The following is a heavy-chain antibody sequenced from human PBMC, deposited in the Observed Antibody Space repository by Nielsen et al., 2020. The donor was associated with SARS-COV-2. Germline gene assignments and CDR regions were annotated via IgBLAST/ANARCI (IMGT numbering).Heavy chain of an antibody. CDR3: AHRRATMVRGPYFDY. CDR2: IYWDDDK. J-gene: IGHJ4*02. CDR1: GFSLSISGVG. D-gene: IGHD3-10*01. Sequence: SGPTLVKPAPTLTLTCTFSGFSLSISGVGVGWIRQPPGKALEWLALIYWDDDKRYSPSLKSRLTITKDTSKNQVVLTMTNMDPVDTATYYCAHRRATMVRGPYFDYWGQGTLVTVSS. V-gene: IGHV2-5*02.